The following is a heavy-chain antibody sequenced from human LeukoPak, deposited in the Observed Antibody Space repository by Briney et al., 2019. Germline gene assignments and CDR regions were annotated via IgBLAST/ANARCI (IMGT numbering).Heavy chain of an antibody. J-gene: IGHJ6*04. V-gene: IGHV3-48*03. CDR1: GFTFGDYA. Sequence: PGGSLRLSCTASGFTFGDYAMSWVRQAPGKGLEWVSYISSSGSTIYYADSVKGRFTISRDNAKNSLYLQMNSLRAEDTAVYHCAELGITMIGGVWGKGTTVTISS. CDR2: ISSSGSTI. D-gene: IGHD3-10*02. CDR3: AELGITMIGGV.